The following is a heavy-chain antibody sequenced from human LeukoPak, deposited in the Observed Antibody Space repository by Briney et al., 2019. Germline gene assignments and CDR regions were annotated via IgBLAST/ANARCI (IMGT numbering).Heavy chain of an antibody. J-gene: IGHJ4*02. CDR1: GFTFSSYS. V-gene: IGHV3-21*01. Sequence: GGSLRLSCAASGFTFSSYSMNWVRQAPGKGLEWVSSISSSSSYIYYADSVKGRFTISRDNAKNSLDLQMNSLRAEDTAVYYCARDAMGRCSGGSCYLVYFDYWGQGTLVTVSS. CDR3: ARDAMGRCSGGSCYLVYFDY. CDR2: ISSSSSYI. D-gene: IGHD2-15*01.